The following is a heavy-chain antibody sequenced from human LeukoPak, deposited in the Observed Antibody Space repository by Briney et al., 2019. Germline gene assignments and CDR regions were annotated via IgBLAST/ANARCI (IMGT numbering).Heavy chain of an antibody. D-gene: IGHD4-17*01. CDR3: ARDPYVLTTVTTGGYYYMDV. CDR1: GYTFTGYY. Sequence: ASVKVSCKASGYTFTGYYMHWVRQAPGQGLEWMGWINPNSGGTNYAQKFQGRVTMTRDTSISTAYMELSRLRSGDTAVYYCARDPYVLTTVTTGGYYYMDVWGKGTTVTVSS. CDR2: INPNSGGT. V-gene: IGHV1-2*02. J-gene: IGHJ6*03.